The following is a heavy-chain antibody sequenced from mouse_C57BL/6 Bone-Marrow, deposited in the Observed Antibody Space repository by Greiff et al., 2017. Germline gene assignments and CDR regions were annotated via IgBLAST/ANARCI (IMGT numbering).Heavy chain of an antibody. V-gene: IGHV5-6*01. J-gene: IGHJ2*01. CDR1: GFTFSSYG. Sequence: EVKLVESGGDLVKPGGSLKLSCAASGFTFSSYGMSWVRQTPDKRLEWVATISSGGSYTYDPDSVKGRFTISRDNAKNTLYLQMSSLKSEDTAMYYCARWGYGRREFDCWGQGTTLTVSS. D-gene: IGHD1-1*01. CDR3: ARWGYGRREFDC. CDR2: ISSGGSYT.